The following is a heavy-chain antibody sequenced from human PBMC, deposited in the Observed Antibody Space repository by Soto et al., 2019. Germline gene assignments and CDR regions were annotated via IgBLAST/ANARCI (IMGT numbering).Heavy chain of an antibody. CDR1: GFSLNTSRVG. D-gene: IGHD3-3*01. J-gene: IGHJ4*02. CDR3: VHGPYYNFWSGYPPLDY. CDR2: IYWDDVK. V-gene: IGHV2-5*02. Sequence: QITLKESGPTLVKPTQTLTLTCTFSGFSLNTSRVGVGWIRQPPGRALEWLALIYWDDVKRFSPSLKTRLTITRDTSKNQVVLPMTNMDPVDTATYFCVHGPYYNFWSGYPPLDYWGQGTLVTVSS.